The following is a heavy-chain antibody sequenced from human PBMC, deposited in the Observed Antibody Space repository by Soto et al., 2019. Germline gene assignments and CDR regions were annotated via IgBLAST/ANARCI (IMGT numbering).Heavy chain of an antibody. V-gene: IGHV3-30-3*01. Sequence: QVQLVESGGGVVQPGRSLRLSCAASGFTFSSYAMHWVRQAPGKGLEWVAVISYDGSNKYYADSVKGRFTISRDNSKNTLYLQMNSLRAEDTAVYYCARDKGDYGDARGWFDPWGQGTLVTVSS. CDR1: GFTFSSYA. CDR2: ISYDGSNK. D-gene: IGHD4-17*01. CDR3: ARDKGDYGDARGWFDP. J-gene: IGHJ5*02.